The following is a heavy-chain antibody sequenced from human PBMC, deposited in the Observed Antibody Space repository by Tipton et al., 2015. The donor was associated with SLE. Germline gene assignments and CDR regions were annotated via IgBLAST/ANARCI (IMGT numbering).Heavy chain of an antibody. CDR1: DDSISRFY. J-gene: IGHJ6*03. Sequence: TLSLTCSVSDDSISRFYWSWIRQPPGKGLEWIGEINHSGSTNYNPSLKSRVTISVDTSKNQFSLKLSSVTAADTAVYYCARGGAVYYYYYYMDVWGKGTTVTVSS. D-gene: IGHD3-10*01. CDR2: INHSGST. V-gene: IGHV4-34*01. CDR3: ARGGAVYYYYYYMDV.